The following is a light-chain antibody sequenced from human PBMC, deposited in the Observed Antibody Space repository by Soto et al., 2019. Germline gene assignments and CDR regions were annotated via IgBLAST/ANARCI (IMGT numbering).Light chain of an antibody. CDR1: QSVSSN. V-gene: IGKV3-15*01. Sequence: EIVMTQSPATLSVSPGERATLSCRASQSVSSNLAWYQQKPGQAPRLLIYGASTRATGIPARFSGSGSGTEFTLTISSLQSEDFAVYYCQDYGTSWTFGQGTKGDIK. J-gene: IGKJ1*01. CDR3: QDYGTSWT. CDR2: GAS.